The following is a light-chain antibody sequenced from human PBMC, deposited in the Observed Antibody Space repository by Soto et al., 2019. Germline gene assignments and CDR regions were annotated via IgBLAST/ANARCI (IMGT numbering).Light chain of an antibody. CDR1: SSNIGAGYD. Sequence: QSVLTQPPSVSGAPGQRVTISCTGSSSNIGAGYDVHWYQQLPGTAPKLLIYGNSNRTSGVPDRFSGSKSGTSASLAITGLHAEDEDDYYCQSYDSSLSGYVFGTGTKVTVL. CDR3: QSYDSSLSGYV. V-gene: IGLV1-40*01. J-gene: IGLJ1*01. CDR2: GNS.